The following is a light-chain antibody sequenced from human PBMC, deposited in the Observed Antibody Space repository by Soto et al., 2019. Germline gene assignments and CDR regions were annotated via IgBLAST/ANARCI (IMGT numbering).Light chain of an antibody. CDR3: QQFSSYPLT. CDR1: QSVSSSY. V-gene: IGKV3-20*01. CDR2: GAS. Sequence: EIVLTQSPCTLSLSPGERATLSCRASQSVSSSYLAWYQQKNGQAPRLLIYGASSRATGIPDRFSGGGYGTDFNLTISRLETEDFAVYYCQQFSSYPLTFGGGTKVDIK. J-gene: IGKJ4*01.